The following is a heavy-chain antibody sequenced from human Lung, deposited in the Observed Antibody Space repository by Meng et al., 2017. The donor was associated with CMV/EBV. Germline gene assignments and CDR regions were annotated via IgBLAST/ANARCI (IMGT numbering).Heavy chain of an antibody. CDR2: ITAYKGNT. J-gene: IGHJ4*02. Sequence: SXXVSXKASGYTFIRYGISWVRQAPGQGLEWMGWITAYKGNTNYAQKIQGRVTMTADTSTGTAYMELRSLRSDDTAVYYCARIKWLEAPPRPGHFDYWGQGTLVTVSS. CDR3: ARIKWLEAPPRPGHFDY. D-gene: IGHD6-19*01. CDR1: GYTFIRYG. V-gene: IGHV1-18*01.